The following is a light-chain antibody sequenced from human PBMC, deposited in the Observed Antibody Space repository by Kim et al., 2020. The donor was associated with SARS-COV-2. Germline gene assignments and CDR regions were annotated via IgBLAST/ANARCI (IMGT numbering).Light chain of an antibody. Sequence: QAGLTQPTSVSKGLRQTATLTCTGNSNNVGNQGAAWLQQHQCHPPKLLSYRNNNRPSGISERLSASRSGNTASLTISGLQPEDEADYYCSAWDSSLSAGVFGGGTQLTVL. CDR1: SNNVGNQG. V-gene: IGLV10-54*01. J-gene: IGLJ3*02. CDR2: RNN. CDR3: SAWDSSLSAGV.